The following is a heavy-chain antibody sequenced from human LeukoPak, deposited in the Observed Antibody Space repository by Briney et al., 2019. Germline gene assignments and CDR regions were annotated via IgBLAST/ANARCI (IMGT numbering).Heavy chain of an antibody. J-gene: IGHJ3*02. V-gene: IGHV3-30*04. CDR3: AREITMIGASAFDI. CDR2: ISYDGSNK. Sequence: GGSLRLSCAASGFTFSSYAMHWVRQAPGKGLEWVAVISYDGSNKYYADSVKGRFTISRDNSKNTLYLQMNSLRAEDTAVYYCAREITMIGASAFDIWGQGTMVTVSS. CDR1: GFTFSSYA. D-gene: IGHD3-22*01.